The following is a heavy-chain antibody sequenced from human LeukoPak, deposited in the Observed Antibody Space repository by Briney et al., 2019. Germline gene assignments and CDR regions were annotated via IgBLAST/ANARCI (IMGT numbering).Heavy chain of an antibody. Sequence: SETLSLTCSVSGDSIKEYYWSWIRQPPGKRLEWIGCIYYSESATYNPSLKSRVTISLDTSKNQFFLKLSSVTAADTAVYYCARKRSLDLWGQGTLVTVSS. J-gene: IGHJ4*02. CDR2: IYYSESA. CDR1: GDSIKEYY. V-gene: IGHV4-59*01. D-gene: IGHD3-3*01. CDR3: ARKRSLDL.